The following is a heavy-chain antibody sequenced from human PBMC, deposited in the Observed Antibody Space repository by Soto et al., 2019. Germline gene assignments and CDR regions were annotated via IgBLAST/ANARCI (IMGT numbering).Heavy chain of an antibody. Sequence: QIQLVQSGAEVKKPGASVKVSCKASGYPFTGYSVGWVRQAPGQGLEWMGWISAYSGDTYYAQRFQDRLTMTTDASTSTAYMDLRSLRSDDTAGYYCARPSGSYGDYAWSLKYWGQGTLVTVSS. D-gene: IGHD4-17*01. CDR3: ARPSGSYGDYAWSLKY. V-gene: IGHV1-18*01. J-gene: IGHJ4*02. CDR2: ISAYSGDT. CDR1: GYPFTGYS.